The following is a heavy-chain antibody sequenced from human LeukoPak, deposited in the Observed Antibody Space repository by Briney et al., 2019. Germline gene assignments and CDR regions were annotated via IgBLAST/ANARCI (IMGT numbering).Heavy chain of an antibody. D-gene: IGHD3-3*01. J-gene: IGHJ4*02. CDR2: INWNGGST. Sequence: TGGSLRLSCAASGFTFDDYGTSWVRQAPGKGLEWVSGINWNGGSTGYADSVKGRFTISRDNVKNSLYLQMNSLRAEDTALYHCARGITIFGVAARYYFDYWGQGTLVTVSS. V-gene: IGHV3-20*01. CDR1: GFTFDDYG. CDR3: ARGITIFGVAARYYFDY.